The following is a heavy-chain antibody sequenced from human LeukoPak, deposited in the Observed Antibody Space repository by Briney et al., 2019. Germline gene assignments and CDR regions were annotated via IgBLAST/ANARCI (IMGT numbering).Heavy chain of an antibody. J-gene: IGHJ1*01. CDR2: IYPGDSDT. CDR1: GYSFTSYW. Sequence: GESLKISCKGSGYSFTSYWIGWVRQMPGKGLEWMGIIYPGDSDTRYSPSFQGQVTISADKSISTACLQWSSLKASDTAMYYCASIAVAGTVAEYFQHWGQGTLVTVSS. D-gene: IGHD6-19*01. V-gene: IGHV5-51*01. CDR3: ASIAVAGTVAEYFQH.